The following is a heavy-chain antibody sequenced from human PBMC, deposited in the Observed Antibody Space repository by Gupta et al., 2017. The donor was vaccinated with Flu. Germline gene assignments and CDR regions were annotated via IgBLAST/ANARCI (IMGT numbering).Heavy chain of an antibody. J-gene: IGHJ4*02. CDR3: ARDRRPTVMTPYYADF. CDR2: INPTGGIG. V-gene: IGHV1-46*01. D-gene: IGHD4-17*01. CDR1: GYTFIDYY. Sequence: QVQLVQSGPEVRKPGASVRLSCRTSGYTFIDYYIHYVRQAPGQGLEWLGMINPTGGIGTYAPNFRGRVTLTSDASTNTVYMELSSLRSVDTAIYYCARDRRPTVMTPYYADFWGQGTLVTVSS.